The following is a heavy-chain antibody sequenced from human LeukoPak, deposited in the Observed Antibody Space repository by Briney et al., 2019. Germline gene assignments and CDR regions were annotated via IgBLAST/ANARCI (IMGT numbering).Heavy chain of an antibody. CDR1: GFTFDDYA. Sequence: GGSLRLSCAASGFTFDDYAMHWVRQAPGKGLEWVSGISWNSGSIGYADSVKGRFTISRDNAKNSLYLQMNSLRAEDTAVYYCARGGGGPLGDAFDIWGQGTMVTVSS. V-gene: IGHV3-9*01. CDR2: ISWNSGSI. J-gene: IGHJ3*02. D-gene: IGHD2-15*01. CDR3: ARGGGGPLGDAFDI.